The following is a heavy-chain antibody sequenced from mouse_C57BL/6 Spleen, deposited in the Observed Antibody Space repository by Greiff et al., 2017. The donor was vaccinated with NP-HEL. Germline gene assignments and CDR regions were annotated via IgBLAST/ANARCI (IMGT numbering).Heavy chain of an antibody. Sequence: VQLQQPGAELVKPGASVKLSCKASGYTFTSYWMHWVQQRPGRGLAWIGRIDPNSGGTKYNEKFKSKATLTVAKPSSTAYMQLSRLTSEDSAVYYCARWKRDYGQPPYFDVWGTGTTLTVSS. CDR1: GYTFTSYW. J-gene: IGHJ1*03. CDR3: ARWKRDYGQPPYFDV. V-gene: IGHV1-72*01. CDR2: IDPNSGGT. D-gene: IGHD1-2*01.